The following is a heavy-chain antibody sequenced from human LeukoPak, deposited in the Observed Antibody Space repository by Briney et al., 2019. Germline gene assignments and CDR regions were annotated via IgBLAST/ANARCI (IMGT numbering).Heavy chain of an antibody. V-gene: IGHV3-21*01. D-gene: IGHD2-15*01. CDR1: GFTFSSNS. Sequence: GGSLRLSCAASGFTFSSNSMNWVRQAPGKGLEWVSSISSSSSDIYYEDSVKGRFTISRDNAKNSLYLQMNSLRVEDTAVYYCARGYCSGGGCYSYYYYYYVDVWGRGTTVTVSS. J-gene: IGHJ6*03. CDR2: ISSSSSDI. CDR3: ARGYCSGGGCYSYYYYYYVDV.